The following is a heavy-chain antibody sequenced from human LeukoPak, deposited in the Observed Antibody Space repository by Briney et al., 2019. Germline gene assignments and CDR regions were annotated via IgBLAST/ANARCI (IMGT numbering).Heavy chain of an antibody. V-gene: IGHV1-46*01. CDR3: ARVHYYGSGSYYSVWFSGGYWFDP. D-gene: IGHD3-10*01. CDR2: INPSGGST. CDR1: GYTFTSYY. J-gene: IGHJ5*02. Sequence: GASVKVSCKASGYTFTSYYMHWVRQAPGQGLEWMGIINPSGGSTSYAQKLQGRVTMTTDTSTSTAYMELRSLRSDDTAVYYCARVHYYGSGSYYSVWFSGGYWFDPWGQGTLVTVSS.